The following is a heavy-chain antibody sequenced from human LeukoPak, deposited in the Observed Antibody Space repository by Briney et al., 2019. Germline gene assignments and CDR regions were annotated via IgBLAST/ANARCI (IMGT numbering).Heavy chain of an antibody. Sequence: PSGGSLRLSCAASGFTFDDYAMHWVRQAPGKGLEWVSDISWNSGSIGYADSVKGRFTISRDNSKNTLYLQMNSLRAEDTAVYYCARGIAAVGTWYCDPWGQGTLVTVSS. J-gene: IGHJ5*02. D-gene: IGHD6-13*01. V-gene: IGHV3-9*01. CDR2: ISWNSGSI. CDR3: ARGIAAVGTWYCDP. CDR1: GFTFDDYA.